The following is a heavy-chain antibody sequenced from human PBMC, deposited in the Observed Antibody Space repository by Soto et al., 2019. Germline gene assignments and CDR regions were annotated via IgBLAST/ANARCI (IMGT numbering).Heavy chain of an antibody. J-gene: IGHJ6*02. D-gene: IGHD3-9*01. CDR1: GFTFSYHA. CDR3: ARGTTTSGFSAMDV. Sequence: QVQLVESGGGVVQPGRSLRLSCAASGFTFSYHALNWVRQAPGKGLEWVAVISYDGDNKYIAESVKGRFTISRDNSKNTVSLQMNSLIAEDTAMYFCARGTTTSGFSAMDVWGQGTTVTVSS. V-gene: IGHV3-30-3*01. CDR2: ISYDGDNK.